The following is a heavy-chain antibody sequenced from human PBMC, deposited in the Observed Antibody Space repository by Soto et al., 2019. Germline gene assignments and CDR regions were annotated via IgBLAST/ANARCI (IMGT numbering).Heavy chain of an antibody. J-gene: IGHJ6*02. CDR2: IYYSGST. CDR3: ARVPTAIFGAHYYYYGMDV. V-gene: IGHV4-59*01. Sequence: SETLSLTCTVSGGSMSSYYWSWIRQPPGKGLEWIGYIYYSGSTNYNPPLKRRVTISVDTSKNQFSLKLSSVTAADTAVYYCARVPTAIFGAHYYYYGMDVWGQGTTVTVSS. D-gene: IGHD3-3*01. CDR1: GGSMSSYY.